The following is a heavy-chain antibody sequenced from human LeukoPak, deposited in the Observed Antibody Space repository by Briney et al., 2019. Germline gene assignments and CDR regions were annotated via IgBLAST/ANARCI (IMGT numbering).Heavy chain of an antibody. CDR2: IWSDGSHK. Sequence: GGSLRLSCVASGFTFSNFGMHWVRQTPGNGPEWVAVIWSDGSHKYYDDSVKGRFTISRDNSQNTVYLQMNSLRAADTSIYFCAKDANDFGDSYFDSWGQGTLVTVSS. J-gene: IGHJ5*01. V-gene: IGHV3-33*03. CDR1: GFTFSNFG. D-gene: IGHD4-17*01. CDR3: AKDANDFGDSYFDS.